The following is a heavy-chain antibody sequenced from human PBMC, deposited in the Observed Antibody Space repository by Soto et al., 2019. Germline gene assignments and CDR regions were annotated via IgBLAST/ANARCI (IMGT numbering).Heavy chain of an antibody. J-gene: IGHJ3*02. CDR2: ISGSGGST. D-gene: IGHD2-15*01. CDR1: GFTFSSYA. Sequence: GGSLRLSCAASGFTFSSYAMSWVRQAPGKGLEWVSAISGSGGSTYYADSVKGRFTISRDNSKNTLYLQMNSLRAEDTAVYYCAKSGGGSCYFACSLADAFDIWGQGTMVTVSS. CDR3: AKSGGGSCYFACSLADAFDI. V-gene: IGHV3-23*01.